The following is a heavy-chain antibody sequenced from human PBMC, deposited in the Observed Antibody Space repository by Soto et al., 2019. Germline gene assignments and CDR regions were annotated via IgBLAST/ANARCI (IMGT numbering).Heavy chain of an antibody. D-gene: IGHD1-1*01. CDR3: VRENSTIGAFDF. J-gene: IGHJ4*02. Sequence: GGSLRLSCAASGFTFAAHPIHWVRQAPGQGLEWVAVVSYDETTKYYADSVKGRFTISRDNSRNTLYLQMNSLKPEDTAVYYCVRENSTIGAFDFWGQGTLVTVSS. CDR1: GFTFAAHP. V-gene: IGHV3-30-3*01. CDR2: VSYDETTK.